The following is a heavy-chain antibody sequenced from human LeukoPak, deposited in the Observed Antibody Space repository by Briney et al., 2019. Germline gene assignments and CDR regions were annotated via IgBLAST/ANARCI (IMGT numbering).Heavy chain of an antibody. V-gene: IGHV3-53*01. Sequence: PGGSLRLSCAASGFTVSSNYMSWVRQAPGKGLEWVSVIYSGGSTYYADSVKGRFTVSRDNSKNTMDLQMNSLRAEDTAVYYCAREQYGSDDALDIWGQGTMVIVSS. CDR1: GFTVSSNY. CDR2: IYSGGST. D-gene: IGHD4-17*01. CDR3: AREQYGSDDALDI. J-gene: IGHJ3*02.